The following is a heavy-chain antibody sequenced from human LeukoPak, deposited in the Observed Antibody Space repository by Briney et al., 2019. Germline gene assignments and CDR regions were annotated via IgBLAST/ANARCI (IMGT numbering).Heavy chain of an antibody. CDR2: IKQDGSEK. CDR1: GFSFTSSW. CDR3: ADLSGGDY. D-gene: IGHD1-26*01. Sequence: GGSLRLSCAASGFSFTSSWMSWVRQAPGKGLEWVANIKQDGSEKYYVDSVKGRFTISRDNAKNSLHLQMNSLRAEDTAVYYCADLSGGDYWGQGTLVTVSS. J-gene: IGHJ4*02. V-gene: IGHV3-7*01.